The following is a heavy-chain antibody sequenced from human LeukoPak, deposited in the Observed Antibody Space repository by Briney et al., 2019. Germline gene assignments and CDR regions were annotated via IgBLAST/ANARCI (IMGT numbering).Heavy chain of an antibody. V-gene: IGHV1-18*01. CDR1: GYAFISYG. CDR3: ARALGITMVRGVISRSWFDP. Sequence: ASVKVSCKASGYAFISYGISWVRQAPAQGLEWMGWISAYNGNTNYAQKLQGRVTMTTDTSTSTAYMELRSLRSDDTAVYYCARALGITMVRGVISRSWFDPWGQGTLVTVSS. J-gene: IGHJ5*02. D-gene: IGHD3-10*01. CDR2: ISAYNGNT.